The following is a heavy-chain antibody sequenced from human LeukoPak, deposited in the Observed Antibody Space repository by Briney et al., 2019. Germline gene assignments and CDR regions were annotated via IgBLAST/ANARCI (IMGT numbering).Heavy chain of an antibody. Sequence: PGGSLRLSCAASGFTFSSYGMHWVRQAPGKGLEWVAFIRYDGSNKYYADSVKGRFTISRDNSKNTLYLQMNSLRAEDTAVYYCARAGVRVHYYYGMDVWGQGTTVTVSS. J-gene: IGHJ6*02. CDR3: ARAGVRVHYYYGMDV. CDR2: IRYDGSNK. V-gene: IGHV3-30*02. D-gene: IGHD3-10*01. CDR1: GFTFSSYG.